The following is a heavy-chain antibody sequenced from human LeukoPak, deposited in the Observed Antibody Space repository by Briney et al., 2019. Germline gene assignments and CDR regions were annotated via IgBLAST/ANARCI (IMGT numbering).Heavy chain of an antibody. CDR3: ARPSGHCSSTSCYTGLGAFDI. Sequence: SETLSLTCAVYGGSFSGYYWSWIRQPPAKGLEWVGEINHSGSTNYNPSLKSRVTISLDTSKKQFSLKLSSVTAADTAVYYCARPSGHCSSTSCYTGLGAFDIWGQGTMVTVSS. CDR1: GGSFSGYY. D-gene: IGHD2-2*02. V-gene: IGHV4-34*01. CDR2: INHSGST. J-gene: IGHJ3*02.